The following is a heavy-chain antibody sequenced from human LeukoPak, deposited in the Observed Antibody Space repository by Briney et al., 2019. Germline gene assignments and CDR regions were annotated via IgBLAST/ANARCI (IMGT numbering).Heavy chain of an antibody. V-gene: IGHV3-20*04. J-gene: IGHJ4*02. CDR3: ARVGHCSSTSCYFWDYFDY. D-gene: IGHD2-2*01. Sequence: GGSLRLSCAASGFTFSSYAMSWVRQAPGKGLEWVSGISWNGGSTGYADSVKGRFTISRDNAKNSLYLQMNSLRAEDTALYYCARVGHCSSTSCYFWDYFDYWGQGTLVTVSS. CDR2: ISWNGGST. CDR1: GFTFSSYA.